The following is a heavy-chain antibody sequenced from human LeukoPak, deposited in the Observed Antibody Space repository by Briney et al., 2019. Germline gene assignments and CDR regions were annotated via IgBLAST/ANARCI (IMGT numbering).Heavy chain of an antibody. V-gene: IGHV3-21*01. CDR2: ISSSSSYI. CDR1: GFTFSSYS. D-gene: IGHD3-22*01. CDR3: ARDLVNYYDDPTTLPPGGLDY. Sequence: GGPLRLSCAASGFTFSSYSMNWVRQAPGKGLEWVSSISSSSSYIYYADSVKGRFTISRDNAKNSLYLQMNSLRAEDTAVYYCARDLVNYYDDPTTLPPGGLDYWGQGTLVTVSS. J-gene: IGHJ4*02.